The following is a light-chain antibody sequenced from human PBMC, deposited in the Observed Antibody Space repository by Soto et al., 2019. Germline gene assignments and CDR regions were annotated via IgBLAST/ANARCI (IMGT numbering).Light chain of an antibody. Sequence: EIVLTQSACTLSLSPGESATLSCGASQSVSSYLAWYQQKPGQAPRLLIYDASNRATGIPARFSGSGYGTDFNLTISSLETEDFAVYYCQQRSNWPITFGQGTRLEIK. J-gene: IGKJ5*01. V-gene: IGKV3-11*01. CDR2: DAS. CDR3: QQRSNWPIT. CDR1: QSVSSY.